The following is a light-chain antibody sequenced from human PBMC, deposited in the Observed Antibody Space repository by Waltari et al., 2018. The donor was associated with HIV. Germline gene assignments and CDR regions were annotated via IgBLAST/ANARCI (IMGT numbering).Light chain of an antibody. CDR2: DKA. CDR3: GTWDNGLSEVV. CDR1: RSNIGYNS. J-gene: IGLJ2*01. Sequence: QSGLTQPPSVSAAPGQRVTISCSGTRSNIGYNSVSWYQQLPGAAPKLLIYDKANRPSGIPDGVAASKSGTSVTVGITGLQTGDEATYDGGTWDNGLSEVVVGGGTKLTVL. V-gene: IGLV1-51*01.